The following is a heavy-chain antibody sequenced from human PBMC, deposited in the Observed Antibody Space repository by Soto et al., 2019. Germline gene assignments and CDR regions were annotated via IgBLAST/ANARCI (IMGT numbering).Heavy chain of an antibody. CDR3: ARGQPIVVVTAITEYFQH. D-gene: IGHD2-21*02. CDR1: GGSFSGYY. J-gene: IGHJ1*01. V-gene: IGHV4-34*01. CDR2: INHSGST. Sequence: SETLSLTCAVYGGSFSGYYWSWIRQPPGKGLEWIGEINHSGSTNYNPSLKSRVTISVDTSKNQFSLKLSSVPAADTAVYYCARGQPIVVVTAITEYFQHWGQGTLVTVSS.